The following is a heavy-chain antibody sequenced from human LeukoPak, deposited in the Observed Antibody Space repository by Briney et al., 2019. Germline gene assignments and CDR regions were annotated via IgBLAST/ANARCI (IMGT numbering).Heavy chain of an antibody. J-gene: IGHJ6*02. V-gene: IGHV3-49*04. D-gene: IGHD2-2*02. CDR1: GFTFGDYA. CDR2: IRSKAYGGTT. Sequence: GGSLRLSSTASGFTFGDYAMSWVRQAPGKGLEWVGFIRSKAYGGTTEYAASVKGRFTISRDDSKSLAYLQMNSLKTEDTAVYYCTRSLNVVVPAAIPDYYGMDVWGQGTTVTVSS. CDR3: TRSLNVVVPAAIPDYYGMDV.